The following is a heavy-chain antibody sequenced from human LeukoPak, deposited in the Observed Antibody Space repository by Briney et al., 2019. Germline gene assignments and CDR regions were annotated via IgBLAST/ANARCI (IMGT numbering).Heavy chain of an antibody. D-gene: IGHD3-3*02. Sequence: GGSLRLSCAASGFTFSSYAMHWVRQAPGKGLEWVAVISSDGSTKYYADSVKGQFTISRDNSKNTLYLQMNSLRAEDTAVYYCARVSIFGVVIPPDFWGQGTLVTVSS. CDR3: ARVSIFGVVIPPDF. CDR1: GFTFSSYA. V-gene: IGHV3-30*01. J-gene: IGHJ4*02. CDR2: ISSDGSTK.